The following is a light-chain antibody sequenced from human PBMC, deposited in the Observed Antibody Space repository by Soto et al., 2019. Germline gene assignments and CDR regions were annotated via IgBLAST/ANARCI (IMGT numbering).Light chain of an antibody. CDR2: TNT. CDR3: ASWDDSRNGPV. J-gene: IGLJ1*01. V-gene: IGLV1-44*01. CDR1: SSNVGGNP. Sequence: QSVLTQPPSASGTPGQRVTISCSGSSSNVGGNPVNWYQHVPTTAPKLLIYTNTHRPSGVPDRFSGSKSGTSASLAISGLQSEDEADYYCASWDDSRNGPVCGTGTKLTVL.